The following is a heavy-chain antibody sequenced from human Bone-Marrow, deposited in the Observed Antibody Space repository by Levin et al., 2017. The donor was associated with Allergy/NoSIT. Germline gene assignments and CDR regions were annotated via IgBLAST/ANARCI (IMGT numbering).Heavy chain of an antibody. CDR1: GYSISSGYY. CDR2: IYHSGST. V-gene: IGHV4-38-2*02. J-gene: IGHJ4*02. Sequence: SQTLSLTCTVSGYSISSGYYWGWIRQPPGKGLEWIGSIYHSGSTYYNPSLKSRVTISVDTSKNQFSLKLSSVTAADTAVYYCAREGWVTIFGVVPPFDYWGQGTLVTVSS. D-gene: IGHD3-3*01. CDR3: AREGWVTIFGVVPPFDY.